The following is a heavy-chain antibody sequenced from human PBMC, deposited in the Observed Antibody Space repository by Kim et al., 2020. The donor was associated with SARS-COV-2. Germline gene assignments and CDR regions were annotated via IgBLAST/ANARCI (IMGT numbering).Heavy chain of an antibody. CDR3: AKDFRPSPHNTADPFHY. Sequence: GGSLRLSCVASGFTFDNYAMNWLRQTPGRGLEWVSIISESGSTTYYADSVKGRFTTSRDNSENTVYLQMTSLRVEDTALYYCAKDFRPSPHNTADPFHYWGQGTLVTVSS. CDR2: ISESGSTT. D-gene: IGHD2-21*02. CDR1: GFTFDNYA. J-gene: IGHJ4*02. V-gene: IGHV3-23*01.